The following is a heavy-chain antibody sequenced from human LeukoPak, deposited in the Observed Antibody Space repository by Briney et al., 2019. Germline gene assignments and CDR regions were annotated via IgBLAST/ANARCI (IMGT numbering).Heavy chain of an antibody. CDR1: GGSISNYY. V-gene: IGHV4-59*01. CDR2: VYYSGTT. Sequence: SSETLSLTCTVSGGSISNYYWNWIRQPPGKGLEWIGYVYYSGTTNYNPSLKSRVTISVDTSKNQFSLKLSSVTAADTAVYYCARRGSFNWFDPRGQGTLVTVSS. CDR3: ARRGSFNWFDP. D-gene: IGHD3-10*01. J-gene: IGHJ5*02.